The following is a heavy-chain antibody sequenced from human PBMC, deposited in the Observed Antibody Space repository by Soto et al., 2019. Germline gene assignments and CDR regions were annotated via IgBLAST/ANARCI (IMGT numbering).Heavy chain of an antibody. CDR3: ARLQYAPYLFDY. CDR2: IYYSGST. Sequence: TSETLSLTCTVSGGSISSYYWSWIRQPPGKGLEWIGYIYYSGSTNYNPSLKSRVTISVDTSKNQFSLKLSSVTAADTAVYYCARLQYAPYLFDYWGQGTLVTVSS. J-gene: IGHJ4*02. V-gene: IGHV4-59*08. CDR1: GGSISSYY. D-gene: IGHD2-2*01.